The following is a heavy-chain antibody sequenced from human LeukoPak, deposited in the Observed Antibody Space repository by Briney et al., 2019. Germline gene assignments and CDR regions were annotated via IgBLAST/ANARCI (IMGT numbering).Heavy chain of an antibody. CDR1: GFTFSSYS. CDR2: ISSSSSYI. CDR3: ARKKPARNPDY. V-gene: IGHV3-21*01. Sequence: GGSLRLSCAASGFTFSSYSMNWARQAPGKGLEWVSSISSSSSYIYYADSVKGRFTISRDNAKNSLYLQMNSLRAEDTAVYYCARKKPARNPDYWGQGTLVTVSS. D-gene: IGHD2-2*01. J-gene: IGHJ4*02.